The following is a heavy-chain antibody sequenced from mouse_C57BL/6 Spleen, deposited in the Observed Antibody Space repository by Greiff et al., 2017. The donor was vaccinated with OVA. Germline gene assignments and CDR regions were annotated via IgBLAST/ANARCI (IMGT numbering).Heavy chain of an antibody. V-gene: IGHV1-22*01. CDR3: ARSDPVTLYAMDY. J-gene: IGHJ4*01. D-gene: IGHD2-1*01. Sequence: EVQLQQSGPELVKPGASVKMSCKASGYTFTDYNMHWVKQSHGKSLEWIGYINPNNGGTSYNQKFTGKATLTVNKSSSTAYMPLRSLTSEASAVFDGARSDPVTLYAMDYWGQGTSVTVSS. CDR1: GYTFTDYN. CDR2: INPNNGGT.